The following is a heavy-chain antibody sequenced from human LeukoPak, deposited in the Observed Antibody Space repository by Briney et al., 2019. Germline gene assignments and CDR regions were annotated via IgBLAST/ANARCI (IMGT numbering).Heavy chain of an antibody. CDR1: GFTFNNYA. CDR3: AKEGAPYSGTYYNF. D-gene: IGHD1-26*01. J-gene: IGHJ4*02. Sequence: GGSLRLSCAASGFTFNNYAMSWVRQAPGKGLDWVSTISGGGGGTYYADSVKGRFTISRDSSRNTLYLQMNSLRAEDTAIYYCAKEGAPYSGTYYNFWGQGTLVAVSS. CDR2: ISGGGGGT. V-gene: IGHV3-23*01.